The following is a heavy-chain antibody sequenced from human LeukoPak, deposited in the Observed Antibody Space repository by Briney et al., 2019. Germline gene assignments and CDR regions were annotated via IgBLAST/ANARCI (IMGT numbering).Heavy chain of an antibody. V-gene: IGHV1-18*01. J-gene: IGHJ6*02. Sequence: ASVKVSCKASGYTFTSYGISWVRQAPGQGLEWMGWISAYNGNTNYAQKLQGRVTMTTDTSTSTAYMELRSLRSDDTAVYYCARDYGPRGFHYYGMDVWGQGTTVTVSS. CDR2: ISAYNGNT. D-gene: IGHD3-10*01. CDR3: ARDYGPRGFHYYGMDV. CDR1: GYTFTSYG.